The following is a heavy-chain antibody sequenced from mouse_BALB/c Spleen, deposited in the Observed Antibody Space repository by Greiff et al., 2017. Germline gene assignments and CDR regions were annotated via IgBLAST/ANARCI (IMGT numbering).Heavy chain of an antibody. D-gene: IGHD1-1*01. Sequence: QVQLKQSVPGLVAPSQSLSITCTVSGFSLTGYGVNWVRQPPGKGLEWLGMIWGDGSTDYNSALKSRLSISKDNSKSQVFLKMNSLQTDDTARYYCARGEAYGGYFDVWGAGTTVTVSS. CDR1: GFSLTGYG. CDR3: ARGEAYGGYFDV. V-gene: IGHV2-6-7*01. CDR2: IWGDGST. J-gene: IGHJ1*01.